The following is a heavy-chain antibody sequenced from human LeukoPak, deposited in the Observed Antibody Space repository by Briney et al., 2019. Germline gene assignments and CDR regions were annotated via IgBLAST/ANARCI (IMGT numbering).Heavy chain of an antibody. Sequence: SETLSLTCTVSGGSISSYYWSWIRQPPGKGLEWIGYIYYSGSTNYNPSLKSRVTISVDTSKNQFSLKLSSVTAADTAVYYCARGAREGWFGEPSYYYYMDVWGKGTTVTVSS. CDR3: ARGAREGWFGEPSYYYYMDV. CDR1: GGSISSYY. J-gene: IGHJ6*03. V-gene: IGHV4-59*01. D-gene: IGHD3-10*01. CDR2: IYYSGST.